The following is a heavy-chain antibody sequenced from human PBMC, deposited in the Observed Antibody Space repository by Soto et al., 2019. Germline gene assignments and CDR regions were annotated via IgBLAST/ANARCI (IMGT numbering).Heavy chain of an antibody. Sequence: QVQLVESGGGVVQPGRSLRLSCAASGFTFSSYGMHWVRQAPGKGLEWVAVISYDGSNKYYADSVKGRVTISRDNSKNTLDLQMNSLRAEDTAVYYCAKVRPSGSRPYYYGMDAWGQGTTVTVSS. CDR2: ISYDGSNK. D-gene: IGHD1-26*01. CDR1: GFTFSSYG. V-gene: IGHV3-30*18. J-gene: IGHJ6*02. CDR3: AKVRPSGSRPYYYGMDA.